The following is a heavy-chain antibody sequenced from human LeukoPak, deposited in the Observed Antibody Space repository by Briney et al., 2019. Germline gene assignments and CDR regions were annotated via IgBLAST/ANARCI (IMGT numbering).Heavy chain of an antibody. D-gene: IGHD2-2*01. V-gene: IGHV4-34*01. CDR2: IDHTGST. J-gene: IGHJ5*02. CDR3: ATTRRKAYANHWHWFDP. CDR1: GGSFSGYY. Sequence: PSETLSLTCIVPGGSFSGYYWSWIRQPPGKGLQWIGEIDHTGSTNYNPSLKSRVTIPVDTSKNQFSLRLKSVTAADTGVYYCATTRRKAYANHWHWFDPWGQGTVVTVPS.